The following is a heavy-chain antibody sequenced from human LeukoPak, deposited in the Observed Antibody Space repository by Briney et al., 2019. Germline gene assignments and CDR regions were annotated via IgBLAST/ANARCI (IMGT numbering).Heavy chain of an antibody. CDR3: ASIYCSGGSCPLDY. V-gene: IGHV4-39*01. Sequence: SETLSLTCTVSGGSINSSSYYWDWIRQPPGKGLEWIGNIYYSGSTYYNPSLKSRVTISVDTSKNQFPLKVTSVTAADTSVYYSASIYCSGGSCPLDYWGQATLVTVSS. CDR2: IYYSGST. J-gene: IGHJ4*02. D-gene: IGHD2-15*01. CDR1: GGSINSSSYY.